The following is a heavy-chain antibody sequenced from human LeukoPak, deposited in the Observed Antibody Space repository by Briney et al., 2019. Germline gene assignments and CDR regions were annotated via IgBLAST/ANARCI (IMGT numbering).Heavy chain of an antibody. CDR1: GGSISSSSYY. V-gene: IGHV4-61*01. D-gene: IGHD3-3*01. J-gene: IGHJ3*02. Sequence: SETLSLTCTVSGGSISSSSYYWSWIRQPPGKGLEWIGYIYYSGSTNYNPSLKSRVTISVDTSKNQFSLKLSSVTAADTAVYYCARKGPVLRYAFDIWGQGTMVTVSS. CDR2: IYYSGST. CDR3: ARKGPVLRYAFDI.